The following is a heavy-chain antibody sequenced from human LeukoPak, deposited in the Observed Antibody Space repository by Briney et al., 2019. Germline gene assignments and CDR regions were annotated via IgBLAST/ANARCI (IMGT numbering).Heavy chain of an antibody. CDR2: IYHSGST. V-gene: IGHV4-4*02. Sequence: SETLSLTCAVSGGSISNSNRWSWVRQPPGMGLEWIGEIYHSGSTNYNPSLKSRVTISVDKSKNQFSLKLSSVTAADTAVYYCARDQGQLSRYYYYYYGMDVWGQGTTVTVSS. D-gene: IGHD5-18*01. CDR3: ARDQGQLSRYYYYYYGMDV. J-gene: IGHJ6*02. CDR1: GGSISNSNR.